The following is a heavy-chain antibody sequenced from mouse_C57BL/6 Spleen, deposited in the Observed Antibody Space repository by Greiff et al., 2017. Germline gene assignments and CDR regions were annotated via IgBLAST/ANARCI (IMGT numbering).Heavy chain of an antibody. J-gene: IGHJ2*01. CDR3: ARTYYDYAVDY. V-gene: IGHV5-17*01. CDR2: ISSGSSTI. Sequence: DVMLVESGGGLVKPGGSLKLSCAASGFTFSDYGMHWVRQAPEKGLEWVAYISSGSSTIYYADTVKGRFTISRDNAKNTLFLQMTSLRSEDTAMYYCARTYYDYAVDYWGQGTTLTVSS. CDR1: GFTFSDYG. D-gene: IGHD2-4*01.